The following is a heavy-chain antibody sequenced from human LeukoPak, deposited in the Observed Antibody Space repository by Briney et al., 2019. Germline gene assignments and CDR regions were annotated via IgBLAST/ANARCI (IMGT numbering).Heavy chain of an antibody. J-gene: IGHJ4*02. CDR3: ARELFGVVSY. D-gene: IGHD3-3*01. CDR1: GFTVSSNY. V-gene: IGHV3-53*04. CDR2: IYSGGGT. Sequence: GGSLRLSCAASGFTVSSNYMSWVRQAPGKGLEWFSVIYSGGGTYYADSVKGRFTISRHNSQNTLYLQRNSLRAEDTAVYYCARELFGVVSYWGQGTLVTVSS.